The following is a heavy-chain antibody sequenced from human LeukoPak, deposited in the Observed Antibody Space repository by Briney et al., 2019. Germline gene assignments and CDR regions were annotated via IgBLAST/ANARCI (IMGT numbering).Heavy chain of an antibody. J-gene: IGHJ4*02. D-gene: IGHD3-22*01. CDR2: IQQDGSAK. V-gene: IGHV3-7*01. Sequence: GGSLRLSCAASGFTFSTSWMSWVRQAPGKGLEWVANIQQDGSAKYYVDSVKGRFTISRDNAKNSPYLQMNSPRAEDTAVYYCARFSLYDNSGYYSWLFDFWGQGTLVTVSS. CDR1: GFTFSTSW. CDR3: ARFSLYDNSGYYSWLFDF.